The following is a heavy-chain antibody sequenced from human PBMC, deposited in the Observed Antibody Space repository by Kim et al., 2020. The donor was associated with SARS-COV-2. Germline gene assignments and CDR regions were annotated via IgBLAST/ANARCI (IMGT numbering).Heavy chain of an antibody. D-gene: IGHD6-6*01. CDR2: IYPGDSDT. J-gene: IGHJ5*02. CDR1: GYSFTSYW. CDR3: ARQVDLRAARPGWFDP. V-gene: IGHV5-51*01. Sequence: GESLKISCKGSGYSFTSYWIGWVRQMPGKGLEWMGIIYPGDSDTRYSPSFQGQVTISADKSISTAYLQWSSLKASDTAMYYCARQVDLRAARPGWFDPWGQGTLVTVSS.